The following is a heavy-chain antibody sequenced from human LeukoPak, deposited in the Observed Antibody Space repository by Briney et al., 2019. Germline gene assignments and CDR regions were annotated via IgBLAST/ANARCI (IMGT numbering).Heavy chain of an antibody. CDR1: GGSISSGGYY. CDR2: IYYSGST. V-gene: IGHV4-31*03. D-gene: IGHD5-24*01. Sequence: PSETLSLTCTVSGGSISSGGYYWSWIRQHPGKGLEWIGYIYYSGSTYYNLSLKSRVTISVDTSKNQFSLKLSSVTAADTAVYYCAREVGDGYNPLDYWGQGTLVTVSS. J-gene: IGHJ4*02. CDR3: AREVGDGYNPLDY.